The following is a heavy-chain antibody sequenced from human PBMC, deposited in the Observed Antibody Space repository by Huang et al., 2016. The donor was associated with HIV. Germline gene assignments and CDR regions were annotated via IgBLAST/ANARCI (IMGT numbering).Heavy chain of an antibody. CDR3: AREKGLGD. V-gene: IGHV3-30*09. CDR1: GFTFSTSP. D-gene: IGHD7-27*01. CDR2: ISHDGSTK. J-gene: IGHJ4*02. Sequence: QVHLVESGGGVVQPGRSLRLSCSASGFTFSTSPIHWVRQGPGQGLEWVAVISHDGSTKFYAESVKGRSAISRDNSKNMVYLQIYRLRVEDTGVYYCAREKGLGDWGQGTLVTVSS.